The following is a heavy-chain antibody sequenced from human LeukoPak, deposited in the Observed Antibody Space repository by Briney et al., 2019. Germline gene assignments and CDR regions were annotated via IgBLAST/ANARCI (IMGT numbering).Heavy chain of an antibody. D-gene: IGHD3-10*01. CDR1: GFTFSDYY. CDR3: ATDSYVSGSYYRLFY. Sequence: GGSLRLSCAASGFTFSDYYMSWIRQAPGKGLEWVSYISRSGSTIYYADSVKGRFTISRDNAKNTLYLQMNNLRAEDTAIYYCATDSYVSGSYYRLFYWGQGTLVTVSS. V-gene: IGHV3-11*04. CDR2: ISRSGSTI. J-gene: IGHJ4*02.